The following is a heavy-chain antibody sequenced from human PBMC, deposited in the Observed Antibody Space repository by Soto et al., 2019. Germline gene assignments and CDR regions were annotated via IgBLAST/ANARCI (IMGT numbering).Heavy chain of an antibody. CDR1: GYTFTSYG. CDR3: AREPLVVAAAKCDWFDP. J-gene: IGHJ5*02. V-gene: IGHV1-18*01. Sequence: QVQLVQSGAEVNKPGASVKVSCKASGYTFTSYGISRVRQTPGQGLEWREWITPYNGNTNYAQKLQGRVTMTTDTSTRTAYMELRSRRSDDTAVYYCAREPLVVAAAKCDWFDPWGQGTLVTVSS. CDR2: ITPYNGNT. D-gene: IGHD6-13*01.